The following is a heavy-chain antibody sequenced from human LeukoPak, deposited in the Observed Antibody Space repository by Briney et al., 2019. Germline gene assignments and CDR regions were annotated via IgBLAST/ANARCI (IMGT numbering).Heavy chain of an antibody. D-gene: IGHD2-15*01. J-gene: IGHJ4*02. CDR1: GYTFTSYY. CDR3: ARDEYCSGGSCYVGFDY. CDR2: INPSGGST. V-gene: IGHV1-46*01. Sequence: ASVKVSCKASGYTFTSYYMHWVRQAPGQGLEWMGIINPSGGSTSYAQKFQGRVTMTRDTSTSTVYMELSSLRSEDTAVYYCARDEYCSGGSCYVGFDYWGQGTLVTVSS.